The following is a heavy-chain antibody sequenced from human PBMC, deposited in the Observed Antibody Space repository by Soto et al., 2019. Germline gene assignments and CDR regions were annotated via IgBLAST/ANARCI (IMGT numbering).Heavy chain of an antibody. CDR1: GGSISSYY. J-gene: IGHJ5*02. CDR3: ARGSGIAAALNWFDP. Sequence: PSETLSLTCTVSGGSISSYYWSWIRQPPGKGLEWIGYIYYSGSTNYNPSLKSRVTISVDTSKNQFSLKLSSVTAADTAVYYCARGSGIAAALNWFDPWGQGTLVTVSS. CDR2: IYYSGST. D-gene: IGHD6-13*01. V-gene: IGHV4-59*12.